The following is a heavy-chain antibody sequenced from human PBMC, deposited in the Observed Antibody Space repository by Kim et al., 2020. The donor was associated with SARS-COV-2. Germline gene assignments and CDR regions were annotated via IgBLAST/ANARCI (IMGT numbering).Heavy chain of an antibody. CDR2: ISAYNGNT. CDR1: GYTFTSYG. CDR3: AREHMYGYSYGYYLNDY. D-gene: IGHD5-18*01. Sequence: ASVKVSCKASGYTFTSYGISWVRQAPGQGLEWMVWISAYNGNTNYAQKLQGRVTMTTDTSTSTAYMELRSLRSDDTAVYYCAREHMYGYSYGYYLNDYWGQGTLVTVSS. J-gene: IGHJ4*02. V-gene: IGHV1-18*01.